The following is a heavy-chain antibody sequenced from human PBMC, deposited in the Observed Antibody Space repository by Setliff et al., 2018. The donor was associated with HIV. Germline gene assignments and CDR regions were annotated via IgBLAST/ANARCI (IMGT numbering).Heavy chain of an antibody. V-gene: IGHV4-30-4*08. D-gene: IGHD3-22*01. CDR1: GGSISSGEYY. J-gene: IGHJ4*02. Sequence: PSETLSLTCTVSGGSISSGEYYWSWIRQPPGKGLEWLGYISSSGGTDYNPSLNSRIIISIDTSKSQFSLRLSSVTAADTAVYFCARVLPYDSTGFLLYYFDNWGQGTLVTVSS. CDR2: ISSSGGT. CDR3: ARVLPYDSTGFLLYYFDN.